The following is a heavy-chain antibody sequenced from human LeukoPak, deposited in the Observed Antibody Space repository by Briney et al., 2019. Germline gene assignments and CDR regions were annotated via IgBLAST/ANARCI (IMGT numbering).Heavy chain of an antibody. Sequence: EASVKVSCKTSGYTFTDYYIDWVRQAPGQGLEWMGWINPNSGETNSAQKFQSRVTMTGDTSISTAYMELRRVTSDDTAVYYCARDRDYSNTERGFDYWGQGTLVTVSS. V-gene: IGHV1-2*02. D-gene: IGHD4-11*01. CDR3: ARDRDYSNTERGFDY. CDR2: INPNSGET. CDR1: GYTFTDYY. J-gene: IGHJ4*02.